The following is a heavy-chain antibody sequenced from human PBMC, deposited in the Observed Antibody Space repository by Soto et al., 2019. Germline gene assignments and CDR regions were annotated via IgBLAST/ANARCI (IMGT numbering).Heavy chain of an antibody. J-gene: IGHJ4*02. CDR3: ANSDFYGDKCLAADYLDY. V-gene: IGHV3-30*18. CDR1: GFTFSSYG. Sequence: QVQLVESGGGVVQPGRSLRLSCAASGFTFSSYGMHWVRQAPGKGLEWVAVISYDGSNKYYADSVKGRFTISRDNSKNTLYLQMNSLSAEDTAVYYCANSDFYGDKCLAADYLDYWGQGTLVTVSS. D-gene: IGHD4-17*01. CDR2: ISYDGSNK.